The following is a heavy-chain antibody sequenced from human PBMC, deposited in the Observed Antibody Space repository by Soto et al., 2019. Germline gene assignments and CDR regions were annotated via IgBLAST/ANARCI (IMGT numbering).Heavy chain of an antibody. D-gene: IGHD6-19*01. J-gene: IGHJ4*02. CDR2: MYSSGNT. Sequence: SETLSLTCTISGGSISSYFWTWVRQPAGKGLEWIGRMYSSGNTNYNPSLKSRVTMSVDRSRNQFSLELSSVTAADTAVYYCARDSQWVPHDYFDYWGQGTMVTVSS. V-gene: IGHV4-4*07. CDR3: ARDSQWVPHDYFDY. CDR1: GGSISSYF.